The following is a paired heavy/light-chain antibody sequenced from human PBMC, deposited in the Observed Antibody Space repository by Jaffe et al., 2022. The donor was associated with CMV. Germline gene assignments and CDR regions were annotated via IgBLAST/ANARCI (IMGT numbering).Light chain of an antibody. Sequence: DIQMTQSPSSLSASVGDRVTITCRASQSVYAYVSWYQQQPGKAPNLLIYAASNLQGGVPSRFSGAGSGTEFTLTISSLQPEDFGTYYCQQTHTTPRTFGQGTRVDIK. CDR3: QQTHTTPRT. CDR1: QSVYAY. V-gene: IGKV1-39*01. J-gene: IGKJ1*01. CDR2: AAS.
Heavy chain of an antibody. CDR3: ARARSLDSTASIY. J-gene: IGHJ4*02. V-gene: IGHV1-8*01. CDR2: MKPSTGAT. CDR1: GYTFTSYE. Sequence: QVQLVQSGAEVKKPGASVKVSCKASGYTFTSYEINWVRQAPGQGLEWMGWMKPSTGATGFGQKFQGRVTLTRDTSTKTAYMELDSLRSDDTAVYYCARARSLDSTASIYWGQGTLVTVSS. D-gene: IGHD6-6*01.